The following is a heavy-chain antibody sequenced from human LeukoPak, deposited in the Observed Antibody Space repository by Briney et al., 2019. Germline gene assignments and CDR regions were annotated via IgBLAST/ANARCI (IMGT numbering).Heavy chain of an antibody. CDR3: ARGRWDGEGWYFDL. Sequence: ASVKVSCKASGYIFTSYDINWVRQAAGQGLEGMAWLNPNSANREYAPKFQGRVTLTRNTSVNTMYMEMSNLRSEDTAVYYCARGRWDGEGWYFDLWGRGTLVTVSS. D-gene: IGHD5-24*01. CDR2: LNPNSANR. J-gene: IGHJ2*01. V-gene: IGHV1-8*01. CDR1: GYIFTSYD.